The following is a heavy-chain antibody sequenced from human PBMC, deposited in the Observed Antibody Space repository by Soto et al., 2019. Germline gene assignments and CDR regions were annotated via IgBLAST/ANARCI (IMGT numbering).Heavy chain of an antibody. CDR2: VSSDGSNA. Sequence: QVQLAESGGGVVQPGRSLRLSCAASGFTFSGHPMHWLRQAPGRGLEWMAVVSSDGSNAYYADSVKGRVTISRDNSKNTLYLEVNRVSVEDTSLYYCAREGYSSGRAGVFDHWGQGALVTVTS. CDR3: AREGYSSGRAGVFDH. CDR1: GFTFSGHP. D-gene: IGHD3-22*01. J-gene: IGHJ4*02. V-gene: IGHV3-30-3*01.